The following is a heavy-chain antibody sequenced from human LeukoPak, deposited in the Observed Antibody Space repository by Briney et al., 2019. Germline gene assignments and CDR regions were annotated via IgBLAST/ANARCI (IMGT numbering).Heavy chain of an antibody. Sequence: SETLSLTCAVAGVSIRSSNWWSWVRQSPGKGLEWIGEIYHSGTTNYNPSLKSRVTISVDKSENQLSLKLSSVTAADTAVYFCARPKTSSGEIDYWGQGTLVTVSS. J-gene: IGHJ4*02. CDR1: GVSIRSSNW. V-gene: IGHV4-4*02. D-gene: IGHD3-10*01. CDR2: IYHSGTT. CDR3: ARPKTSSGEIDY.